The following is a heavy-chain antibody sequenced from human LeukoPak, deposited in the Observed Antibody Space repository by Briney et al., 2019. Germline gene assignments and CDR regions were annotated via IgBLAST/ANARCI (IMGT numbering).Heavy chain of an antibody. CDR1: GGSISSYY. CDR3: AREGHIAAAGTFDY. Sequence: PSETLSLTCTVSGGSISSYYWSWIRQPAGKGLEWIGRIYTSGSTNYNPSLKSRVTMSVDTSKNQFSLKLSSVTAADTAVYYCAREGHIAAAGTFDYWGQGTLVTVSS. D-gene: IGHD6-13*01. J-gene: IGHJ4*02. CDR2: IYTSGST. V-gene: IGHV4-4*07.